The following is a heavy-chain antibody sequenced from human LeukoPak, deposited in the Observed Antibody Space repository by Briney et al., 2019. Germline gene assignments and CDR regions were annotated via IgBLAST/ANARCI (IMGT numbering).Heavy chain of an antibody. J-gene: IGHJ4*02. Sequence: PGGSLRLSCAASGFTFSSSGMHWVRQAPGKGLEWVAVIWYDGSNKYYADSVKGRFTISRDNSKNTLYLQMNSLRVEDTAVYYCARDELREWLVGYDFDYWGQGTLVTVSS. CDR2: IWYDGSNK. D-gene: IGHD6-19*01. CDR3: ARDELREWLVGYDFDY. CDR1: GFTFSSSG. V-gene: IGHV3-33*08.